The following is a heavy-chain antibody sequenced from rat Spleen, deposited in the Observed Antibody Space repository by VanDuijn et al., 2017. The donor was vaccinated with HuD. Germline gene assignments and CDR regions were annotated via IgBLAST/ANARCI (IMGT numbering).Heavy chain of an antibody. CDR3: TRHYYSGPFDY. J-gene: IGHJ2*01. D-gene: IGHD1-2*01. CDR1: GFSFSDYA. Sequence: EVQLEETGGGLLQPGSSLQLSCAPSGFSFSDYAVAWVRQAPKKGLEWVATIIYDGSSSYYRDSVKGRFTISRDNAKSTLYLQMESLRSEDTATYYCTRHYYSGPFDYWGPGVMVTVSS. V-gene: IGHV5-17*01. CDR2: IIYDGSSS.